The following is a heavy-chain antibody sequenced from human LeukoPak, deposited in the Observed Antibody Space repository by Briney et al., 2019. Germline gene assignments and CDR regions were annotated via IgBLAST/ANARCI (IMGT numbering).Heavy chain of an antibody. Sequence: ASVKVSRKASGYTFTGYYRHWVRQAPGQGLEWMGWINPNSGGTNYAQKFQGRVTMTRDTSISTAYMELSRLRSDDTAVYYCARARHGAAMVPYYFDYWGQGTLVTVSS. CDR1: GYTFTGYY. CDR3: ARARHGAAMVPYYFDY. J-gene: IGHJ4*02. CDR2: INPNSGGT. D-gene: IGHD5-18*01. V-gene: IGHV1-2*02.